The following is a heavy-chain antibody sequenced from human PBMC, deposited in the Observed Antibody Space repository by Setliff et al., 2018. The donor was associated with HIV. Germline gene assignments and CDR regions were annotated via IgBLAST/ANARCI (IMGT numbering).Heavy chain of an antibody. J-gene: IGHJ4*02. CDR2: ISAYNGNT. CDR1: GYTFTSYG. CDR3: ARDKLAYYNFWSPSEQGY. Sequence: ASVKVSCKASGYTFTSYGISWVRQAPGQGLEWMGWISAYNGNTNYAQKLQGRVTMTTDTSTSTAYMELRSLRSDDTAVYYCARDKLAYYNFWSPSEQGYWGQGTLVTVPQ. V-gene: IGHV1-18*01. D-gene: IGHD3-3*01.